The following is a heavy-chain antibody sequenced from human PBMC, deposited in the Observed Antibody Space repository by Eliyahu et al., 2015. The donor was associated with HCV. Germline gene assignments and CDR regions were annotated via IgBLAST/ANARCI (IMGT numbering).Heavy chain of an antibody. V-gene: IGHV4-39*01. CDR2: IXYSGST. CDR3: ASVPRGIAARPGYYGMDV. CDR1: GGSISSXSYY. J-gene: IGHJ6*02. Sequence: QLQLQESGPGLVKPSETLSLTCTVSGGSISSXSYYWGWIRQPPGKGLEWIGSIXYSGSTYYNPSLKSRVTISVDTSKNQFSLKLSSVTAADTAVYYCASVPRGIAARPGYYGMDVWGQGTTVTVSS. D-gene: IGHD6-6*01.